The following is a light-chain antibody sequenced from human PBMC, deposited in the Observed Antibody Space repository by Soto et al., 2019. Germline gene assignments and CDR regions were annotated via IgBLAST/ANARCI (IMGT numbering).Light chain of an antibody. CDR1: QRISSW. CDR3: QQYNSYPMYT. CDR2: DDS. J-gene: IGKJ2*01. Sequence: DIQMTQSPSTLSASVGDRVTITCRASQRISSWLAWYQQKPGKAPKLLIYDDSSLESGGPSRFSGSRSGTEFTLTINSLQTDDFATYFCQQYNSYPMYTFGQGTKLQIK. V-gene: IGKV1-5*01.